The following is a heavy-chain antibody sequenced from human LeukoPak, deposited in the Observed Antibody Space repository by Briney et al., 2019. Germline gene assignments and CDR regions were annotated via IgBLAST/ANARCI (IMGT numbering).Heavy chain of an antibody. V-gene: IGHV1-18*01. CDR1: GYTFTSYG. D-gene: IGHD3-3*01. J-gene: IGHJ6*03. Sequence: ASVKVSCKASGYTFTSYGISWVRQAPGQGLEWMGRISAYNGNTNYAQKLQGRVAMTTDTSKSTAYMELRSLRSDDTAVYYCARKNRITIFGVVGPYYMDVWGKGTTVTVSS. CDR3: ARKNRITIFGVVGPYYMDV. CDR2: ISAYNGNT.